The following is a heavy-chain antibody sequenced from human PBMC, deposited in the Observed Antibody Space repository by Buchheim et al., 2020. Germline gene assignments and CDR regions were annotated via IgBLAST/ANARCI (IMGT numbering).Heavy chain of an antibody. CDR1: GGSISSGGYS. Sequence: QLQLQESGSGLVKPSQTLSLTCAVSGGSISSGGYSLPWIRQPPGKGLEWIGYIYHSGSTYYNPSLKSRVTISVDRSKHQFSLKLSSVTAADAAVYYCARGGRGYYDSSVPVDYWGQGTL. CDR2: IYHSGST. J-gene: IGHJ4*02. CDR3: ARGGRGYYDSSVPVDY. D-gene: IGHD3-22*01. V-gene: IGHV4-30-2*01.